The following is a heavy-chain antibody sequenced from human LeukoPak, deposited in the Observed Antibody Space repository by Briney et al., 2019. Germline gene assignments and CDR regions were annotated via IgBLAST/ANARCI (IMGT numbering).Heavy chain of an antibody. CDR1: GYTFTSYG. V-gene: IGHV1-18*04. Sequence: ASVKVSCKASGYTFTSYGISWVRQAPVRGLEWMGWISGYNGNTKYAQKLQGRVTMTTDTSTSTAYMELRSLRSDDTAVYYCARDEVGGRVATIIVQDWFDPWGQGTLVTVSS. CDR2: ISGYNGNT. CDR3: ARDEVGGRVATIIVQDWFDP. J-gene: IGHJ5*02. D-gene: IGHD5-12*01.